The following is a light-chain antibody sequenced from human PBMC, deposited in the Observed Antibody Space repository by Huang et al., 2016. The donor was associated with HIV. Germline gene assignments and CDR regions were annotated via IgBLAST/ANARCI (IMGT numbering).Light chain of an antibody. CDR1: QSISRS. CDR2: AAS. Sequence: DIQMTQSPSSLSASVGDRVTITCRAIQSISRSLNWYQQKPGKAPKLLIYAASSLQSGVPSRFSGSGSGTDFTLTISSLQPEDFATYYCQHSYSTPTFGQGTKLEIK. V-gene: IGKV1-39*01. CDR3: QHSYSTPT. J-gene: IGKJ2*01.